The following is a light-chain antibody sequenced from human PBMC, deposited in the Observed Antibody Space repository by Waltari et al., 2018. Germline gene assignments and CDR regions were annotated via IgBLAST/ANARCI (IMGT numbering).Light chain of an antibody. V-gene: IGLV1-47*01. CDR1: RSNIGNNY. CDR2: RNN. CDR3: AAWDDSLSGRV. J-gene: IGLJ3*02. Sequence: QSVLTQPPSASGTPGQRVTISCSGSRSNIGNNYVYWYQPLPGTAPKLLLYRNNQRPSGVPDRFSGAKSGTSASLAISGLRAEDEADYYCAAWDDSLSGRVFGGGTKVTVL.